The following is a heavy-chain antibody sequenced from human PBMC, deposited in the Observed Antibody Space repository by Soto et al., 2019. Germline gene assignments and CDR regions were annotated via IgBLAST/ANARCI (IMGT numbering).Heavy chain of an antibody. CDR1: GGSISSGDYY. D-gene: IGHD1-26*01. CDR2: IYYSGST. CDR3: ARTIVEAADFDY. Sequence: SETLSLTCTVSGGSISSGDYYWSWIRQPPGKGLEWIGYIYYSGSTYYNPSLKSRVTISVDTSKNQFSLKLSSVTAADTAVYYCARTIVEAADFDYWGQGTLVTVSS. V-gene: IGHV4-30-4*01. J-gene: IGHJ4*02.